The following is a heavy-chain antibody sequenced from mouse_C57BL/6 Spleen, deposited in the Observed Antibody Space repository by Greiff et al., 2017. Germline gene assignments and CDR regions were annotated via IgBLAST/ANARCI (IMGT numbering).Heavy chain of an antibody. CDR2: IWTGGGT. Sequence: QVQLQQSGPGLVAPSQSLSITCTVSGFSLTSYAISWVRQPPGKGLEWLGVIWTGGGTNYNSALKFRLSISKDNSKSQVFLKMNSLQTDDTARYYCARKSLPNWDWYFDVWGTGTTVTVSS. CDR1: GFSLTSYA. D-gene: IGHD4-1*01. V-gene: IGHV2-9-1*01. CDR3: ARKSLPNWDWYFDV. J-gene: IGHJ1*03.